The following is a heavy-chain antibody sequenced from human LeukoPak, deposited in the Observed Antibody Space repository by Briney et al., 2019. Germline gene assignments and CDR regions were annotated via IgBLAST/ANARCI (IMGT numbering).Heavy chain of an antibody. V-gene: IGHV1-69*06. J-gene: IGHJ4*02. CDR2: IIPIFGTA. Sequence: GASVKVSCKAPGGTFSSYAISWVRQAPGQGLEWMGGIIPIFGTANYAQKFQGRVTITAVKSTSTAYMELSSLRSEDTAVYYCARDPHLYCSSTSCYFNDYWGQGTLVTVSS. CDR1: GGTFSSYA. CDR3: ARDPHLYCSSTSCYFNDY. D-gene: IGHD2-2*01.